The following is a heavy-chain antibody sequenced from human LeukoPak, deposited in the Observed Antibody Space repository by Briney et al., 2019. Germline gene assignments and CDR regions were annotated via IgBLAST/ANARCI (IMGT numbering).Heavy chain of an antibody. CDR1: GFTFSNAW. CDR2: IKSKTDGGTT. CDR3: TTDLWVVVVPAANP. D-gene: IGHD2-2*01. J-gene: IGHJ5*02. Sequence: GGSLRLSCAASGFTFSNAWMSWVRQAPGKGLEWVGRIKSKTDGGTTDYAAPVKGRFTISRDDSKNTLYLQMNGLKTEDTAVYYCTTDLWVVVVPAANPWGQGTLVTVSS. V-gene: IGHV3-15*01.